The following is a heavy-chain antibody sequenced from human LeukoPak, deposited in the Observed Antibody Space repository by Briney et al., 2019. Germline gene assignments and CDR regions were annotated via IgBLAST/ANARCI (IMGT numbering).Heavy chain of an antibody. Sequence: GRSLRLSCAASGFTFSSNAIHWVRQAPGKGLEWVAEISYDGGNTYYADSVKGRFTISRDNSKNTLSLQMNSLRAEDTALYYCARGSVLGATKNYFDYWGQGALVTVSS. CDR3: ARGSVLGATKNYFDY. J-gene: IGHJ4*02. CDR1: GFTFSSNA. V-gene: IGHV3-30-3*01. CDR2: ISYDGGNT. D-gene: IGHD1-26*01.